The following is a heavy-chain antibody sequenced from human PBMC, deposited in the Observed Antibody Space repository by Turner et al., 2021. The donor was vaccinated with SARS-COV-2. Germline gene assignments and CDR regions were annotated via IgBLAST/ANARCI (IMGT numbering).Heavy chain of an antibody. Sequence: QITLKESGPVLVQPTQTLTLTCTFYGFSLRTGGVGVGWIREPPGKALEWLALIYWDDGKRYSPSLTGRLPVPKDTSEDQVVLTITKMDTVDTATYYCAYSFPYYDSSGYLGGDAFDIWGQGTMVTISS. V-gene: IGHV2-5*02. J-gene: IGHJ3*02. CDR3: AYSFPYYDSSGYLGGDAFDI. CDR1: GFSLRTGGVG. D-gene: IGHD3-22*01. CDR2: IYWDDGK.